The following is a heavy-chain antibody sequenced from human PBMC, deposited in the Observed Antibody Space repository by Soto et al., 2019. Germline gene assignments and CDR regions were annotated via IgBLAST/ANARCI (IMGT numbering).Heavy chain of an antibody. V-gene: IGHV3-23*01. CDR2: INDNGGST. J-gene: IGHJ4*02. D-gene: IGHD2-15*01. CDR3: VKGSVGSQPYYFDH. CDR1: GFTFSSYA. Sequence: GGSLRLSCAGSGFTFSSYAMSWVRQAPGKGLEWVSAINDNGGSTWYADSVKGRFTISRDNSMNTLYLQTNSLRGEDTAVYYCVKGSVGSQPYYFDHWGQGTLDTVSS.